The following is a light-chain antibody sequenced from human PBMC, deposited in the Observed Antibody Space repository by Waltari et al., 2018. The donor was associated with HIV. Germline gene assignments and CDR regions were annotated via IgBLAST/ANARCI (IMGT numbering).Light chain of an antibody. J-gene: IGLJ3*02. CDR1: SSDVGGYNY. V-gene: IGLV2-14*01. CDR3: SSHTSSSTRV. CDR2: EVS. Sequence: QSALTQPASVSGSPGQSITISYTGTSSDVGGYNYVSWYQQHPGKAPKLMIYEVSNRPSGVSNRFSGSKSGNTASLTISGLQAEDEADYYCSSHTSSSTRVFGGGTNLTVL.